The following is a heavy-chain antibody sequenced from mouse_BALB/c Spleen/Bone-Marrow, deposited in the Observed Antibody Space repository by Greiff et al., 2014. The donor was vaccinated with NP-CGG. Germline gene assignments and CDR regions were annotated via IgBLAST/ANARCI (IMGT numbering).Heavy chain of an antibody. CDR1: GFTFSSFG. J-gene: IGHJ2*01. V-gene: IGHV5-17*02. Sequence: EVQLVESGGGLVQPGGSRKLSCAASGFTFSSFGMHWVRQAPEKGLEWVAYISSGSSPIFYADTVKGRFTISRDNPKNTLFLQMTSLRSEDTAMYYCTRGGNWEDFDYWGQGTTLTASS. CDR3: TRGGNWEDFDY. D-gene: IGHD4-1*01. CDR2: ISSGSSPI.